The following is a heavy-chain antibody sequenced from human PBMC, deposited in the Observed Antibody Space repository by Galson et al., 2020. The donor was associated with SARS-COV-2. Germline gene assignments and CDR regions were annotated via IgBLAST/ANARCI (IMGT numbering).Heavy chain of an antibody. Sequence: ASVKVSCKASGYSFTGYYIHWVRQAPGEGLEWMGWVNPNTGYMKYKEKFQGRVSMTRDTSISTAYLELSRLTPDDTAVYYCARDRISAPDDFDYWGQGTLVTVSS. J-gene: IGHJ4*02. D-gene: IGHD6-13*01. CDR3: ARDRISAPDDFDY. CDR2: VNPNTGYM. V-gene: IGHV1-2*02. CDR1: GYSFTGYY.